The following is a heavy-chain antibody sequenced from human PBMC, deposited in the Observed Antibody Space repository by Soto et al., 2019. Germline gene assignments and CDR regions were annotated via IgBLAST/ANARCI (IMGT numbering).Heavy chain of an antibody. J-gene: IGHJ4*02. V-gene: IGHV4-31*03. Sequence: SETLSLTCTVSGGSIRSGGYYWSWIRQHPGKGLEWIGYIYYSGSTYYNPSLKSRVTISVDTSKNQFSLKLSSVTAADTAVYYCARGGCSGGSCYYFDYWGQGTLVTVSS. CDR2: IYYSGST. CDR1: GGSIRSGGYY. CDR3: ARGGCSGGSCYYFDY. D-gene: IGHD2-15*01.